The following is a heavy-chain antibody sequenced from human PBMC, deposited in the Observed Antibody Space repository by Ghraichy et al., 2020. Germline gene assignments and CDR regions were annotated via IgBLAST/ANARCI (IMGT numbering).Heavy chain of an antibody. V-gene: IGHV4-39*01. CDR2: ISYGGNT. CDR1: GFSISSSYF. CDR3: TRGRSTYSDY. D-gene: IGHD2-21*01. Sequence: SETLSLTCTVSGFSISSSYFWCWLRQSPGKALELIGSISYGGNTYYTTSVQSRVTISIDTSKNQFSLKLDSVTAADTAVYYCTRGRSTYSDYWGQGTLVTVSS. J-gene: IGHJ4*02.